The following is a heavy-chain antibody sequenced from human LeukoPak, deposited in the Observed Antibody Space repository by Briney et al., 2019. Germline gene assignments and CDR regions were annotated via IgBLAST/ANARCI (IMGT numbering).Heavy chain of an antibody. Sequence: PGGSLRLSCAASGFTFNTFNMNWVRQAPGKGLEWVSSITSGGDYIYYADSVKGRFTTARDNAKNSLSLQLNSLRVEDTAVYYCARGHYDVLAASYKWTPDYWGQGTLVTVSS. CDR1: GFTFNTFN. CDR2: ITSGGDYI. CDR3: ARGHYDVLAASYKWTPDY. J-gene: IGHJ4*02. V-gene: IGHV3-21*01. D-gene: IGHD3-9*01.